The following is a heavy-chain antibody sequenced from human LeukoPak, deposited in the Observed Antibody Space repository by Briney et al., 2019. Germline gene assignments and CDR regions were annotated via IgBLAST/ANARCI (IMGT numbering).Heavy chain of an antibody. CDR3: AKSFGPVIAAAGTGAD. J-gene: IGHJ4*02. CDR1: GFTFSSYG. Sequence: GGSLRLSCAASGFTFSSYGMHWVRQAPGKGLEWVAVISYDGSNKYYADSVKGRFTISRDNSKNALYLQMNSLRAEDTAIYYCAKSFGPVIAAAGTGADWGQGTLVTVSS. D-gene: IGHD6-13*01. CDR2: ISYDGSNK. V-gene: IGHV3-30*18.